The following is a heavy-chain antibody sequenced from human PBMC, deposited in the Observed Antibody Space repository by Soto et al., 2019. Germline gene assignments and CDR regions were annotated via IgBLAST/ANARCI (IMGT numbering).Heavy chain of an antibody. V-gene: IGHV4-39*07. CDR1: GVSISSSSCC. CDR3: ARGRWDVRFDS. J-gene: IGHJ4*01. Sequence: SETLSLTCTVSGVSISSSSCCWGWIRQPPGKGLEWIGSIYYSGSTYDNPSLKRRVTISVDTSKSQFSLDLTSATAVDTAVYYCARGRWDVRFDSWGHGTLVTVSS. CDR2: IYYSGST. D-gene: IGHD1-26*01.